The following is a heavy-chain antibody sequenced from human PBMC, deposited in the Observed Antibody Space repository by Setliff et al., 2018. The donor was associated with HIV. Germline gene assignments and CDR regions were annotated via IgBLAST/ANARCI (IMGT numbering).Heavy chain of an antibody. D-gene: IGHD1-1*01. CDR1: GYTFTSYH. J-gene: IGHJ4*02. CDR2: INPSGDST. V-gene: IGHV1-46*01. Sequence: ASVKVSCKASGYTFTSYHMHWVRQAPGQGLEWMGIINPSGDSTNYAQKFQGRVTMTRDKSTYIVYMELSSLRFEETAVYYCARETDWDGGFDSWGQGTLVTVSS. CDR3: ARETDWDGGFDS.